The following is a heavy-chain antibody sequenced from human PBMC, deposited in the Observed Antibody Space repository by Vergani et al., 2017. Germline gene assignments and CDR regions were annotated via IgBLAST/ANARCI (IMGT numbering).Heavy chain of an antibody. Sequence: QVQLVQSGAEVKKPGASVKVSCKASGYTFTGYYMHWVRQAPGQGLEWMGWINPNSGGTNYAQKFQGRVTMTRDPSISTAYMELSRPVSDDTAVYYCARDQDLIVVVADTPSYYMDVWGKGTTVTVSS. CDR1: GYTFTGYY. V-gene: IGHV1-2*02. CDR3: ARDQDLIVVVADTPSYYMDV. CDR2: INPNSGGT. D-gene: IGHD3-22*01. J-gene: IGHJ6*03.